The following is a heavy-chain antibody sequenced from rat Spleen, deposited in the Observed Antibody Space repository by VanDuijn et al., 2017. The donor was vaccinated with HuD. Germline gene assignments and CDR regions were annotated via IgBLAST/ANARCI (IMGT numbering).Heavy chain of an antibody. V-gene: IGHV5-31*01. CDR1: GFTFSSFP. D-gene: IGHD1-9*01. CDR3: TRDAYYGYTYGWYFDY. J-gene: IGHJ2*01. Sequence: EVQLVESGGGLVQPGRSLKLSCAASGFTFSSFPMTWIRQAPGKGLEWVASITNTGGSTYYPDSVKGRFTISRDNAKSTLYLQMNSLRSEDTATYYCTRDAYYGYTYGWYFDYWGQGVMVTVSS. CDR2: ITNTGGST.